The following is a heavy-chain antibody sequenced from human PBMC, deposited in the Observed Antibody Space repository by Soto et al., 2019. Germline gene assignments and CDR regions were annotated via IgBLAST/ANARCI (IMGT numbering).Heavy chain of an antibody. CDR3: ARGGVSSDNYFDY. D-gene: IGHD3-22*01. CDR2: IYYSGST. CDR1: GGSISSGGYF. J-gene: IGHJ4*02. V-gene: IGHV4-31*03. Sequence: QVQLQESGPGLVKPSQTLSLTCTVSGGSISSGGYFWSWIRQQSGKGLEWIGYIYYSGSTYYNPSLKSRVAISVDTSKNQFSLKLTSVTAADTAVYYCARGGVSSDNYFDYWGQGTLVTVSS.